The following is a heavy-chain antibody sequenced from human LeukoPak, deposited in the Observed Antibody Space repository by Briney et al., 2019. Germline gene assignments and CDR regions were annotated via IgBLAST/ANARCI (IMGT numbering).Heavy chain of an antibody. CDR1: GGSISSYY. J-gene: IGHJ4*02. CDR2: IYYIGST. CDR3: ARGPNYYGSGSLDY. D-gene: IGHD3-10*01. Sequence: PSETLSLTCTVSGGSISSYYWSWIRQPPGKGLEWIGYIYYIGSTNYNPSLKSRVTISVDTSKNQFSLKLSSVTAADTAVYYCARGPNYYGSGSLDYWGQGTLVTVSS. V-gene: IGHV4-59*01.